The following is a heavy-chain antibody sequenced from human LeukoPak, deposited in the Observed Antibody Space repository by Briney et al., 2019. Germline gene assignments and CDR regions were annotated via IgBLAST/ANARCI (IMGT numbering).Heavy chain of an antibody. CDR3: ARTGYTSGWYVGSFNY. D-gene: IGHD6-19*01. CDR2: IYPGDSDT. J-gene: IGHJ4*02. Sequence: GESLKISCKGSGYSFTSYWIGWVRQMPGKGLEWMGIIYPGDSDTKYSPSFQGQVTISADKSISTAYLQWSSLKASDTAMYYCARTGYTSGWYVGSFNYWGQGTLVTVSS. CDR1: GYSFTSYW. V-gene: IGHV5-51*01.